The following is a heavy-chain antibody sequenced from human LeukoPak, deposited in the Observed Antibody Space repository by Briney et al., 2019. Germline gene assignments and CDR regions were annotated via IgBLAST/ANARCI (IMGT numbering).Heavy chain of an antibody. V-gene: IGHV4-34*01. CDR2: INHSGST. CDR1: GGSFSGYY. D-gene: IGHD1-1*01. CDR3: ARQSSTGLAY. Sequence: SGTLSLTCAVYGGSFSGYYWNWIRQPPGKGLEWIGEINHSGSTSYNPSLKSRVTISVDTSKNQFSLKMSSVTAADTAVYYCARQSSTGLAYWGQGTLVTVSS. J-gene: IGHJ4*02.